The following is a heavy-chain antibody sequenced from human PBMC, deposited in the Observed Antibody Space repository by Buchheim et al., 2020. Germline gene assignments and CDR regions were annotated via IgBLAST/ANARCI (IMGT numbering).Heavy chain of an antibody. V-gene: IGHV1-3*01. J-gene: IGHJ6*02. CDR2: INGGNGNT. CDR1: GYTFSLYA. CDR3: ARRSEQQLVYYYYYGMDV. D-gene: IGHD6-13*01. Sequence: QVQLVQSGAEVKKPGASVKVSCKTSGYTFSLYALHWVRQAPGQRLEWLGWINGGNGNTKYSQNLQGRVTISKDTSASTAYMELSSLRSEDTAVYYCARRSEQQLVYYYYYGMDVWGQGTT.